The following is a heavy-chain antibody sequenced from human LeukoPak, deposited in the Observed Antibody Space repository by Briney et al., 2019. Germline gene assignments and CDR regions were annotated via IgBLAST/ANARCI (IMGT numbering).Heavy chain of an antibody. J-gene: IGHJ4*02. V-gene: IGHV4-31*03. CDR3: ARQLYCSSTSCSPSEIDY. Sequence: SETLSLTCTVSGGSISSGGYYWSWIRQHPGKGLEWIGYIYYSGSTYYNPSLKSRITISVDTSKNQFSLKLSSVTAADTAVYYCARQLYCSSTSCSPSEIDYWGQGTLVTVSS. CDR1: GGSISSGGYY. CDR2: IYYSGST. D-gene: IGHD2-2*01.